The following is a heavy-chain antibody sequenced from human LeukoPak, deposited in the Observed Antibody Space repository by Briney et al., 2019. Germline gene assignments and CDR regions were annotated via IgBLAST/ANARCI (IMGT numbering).Heavy chain of an antibody. J-gene: IGHJ6*02. V-gene: IGHV3-30*04. CDR2: IWYDGSKK. D-gene: IGHD2-2*01. CDR1: GFNLGSQT. Sequence: GGSLRLSCVASGFNLGSQTMHWVRQAPGKGLEWVAVIWYDGSKKYYADSVKGRFTISRDGSKNTLYLQMNSLRDEDTAVYTCARDPFFIVVVPAAAHGMDVWGQGTTVTVSS. CDR3: ARDPFFIVVVPAAAHGMDV.